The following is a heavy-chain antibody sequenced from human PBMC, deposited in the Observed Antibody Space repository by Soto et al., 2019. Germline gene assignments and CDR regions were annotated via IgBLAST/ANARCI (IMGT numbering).Heavy chain of an antibody. CDR1: GFTFSSYS. V-gene: IGHV3-48*01. Sequence: EVQLVESGGGLVQPGGSLRLSCAASGFTFSSYSMNWVRQAPGKGLEWVSYISSSSSTIYYADSVKGRFTISRDNAKNSLYLQMNSLRAEDTAVYYCARERYCSGGSCYPYYYYYMDVWGKGTPVTVSS. CDR2: ISSSSSTI. D-gene: IGHD2-15*01. J-gene: IGHJ6*03. CDR3: ARERYCSGGSCYPYYYYYMDV.